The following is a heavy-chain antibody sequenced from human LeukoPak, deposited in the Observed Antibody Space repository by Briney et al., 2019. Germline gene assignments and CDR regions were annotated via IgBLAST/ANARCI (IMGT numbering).Heavy chain of an antibody. J-gene: IGHJ4*02. V-gene: IGHV3-74*01. CDR1: GFTFSSYW. Sequence: GGSLRLSCAASGFTFSSYWMHWVRQDPRKGLVWVSRINGDGRNINYADSVRGRFTISRDNAKNTLYLQMNTLRVEDTAIYYCAKDVRGGDRAIVPIDYWGQGTLATVSS. D-gene: IGHD3-16*02. CDR2: INGDGRNI. CDR3: AKDVRGGDRAIVPIDY.